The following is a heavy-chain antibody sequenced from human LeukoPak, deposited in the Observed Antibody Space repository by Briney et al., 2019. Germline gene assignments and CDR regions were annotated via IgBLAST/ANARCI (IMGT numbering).Heavy chain of an antibody. J-gene: IGHJ4*02. CDR2: INPSGGST. CDR3: TTHYYDILEGGDY. CDR1: GYTFTSYY. Sequence: GASVKVSCKASGYTFTSYYMHWVRQAPGQGLEWMGMINPSGGSTSYAQKFQGRVTMTRDTSTSTVYMELSSLKTEDTAVYYCTTHYYDILEGGDYWGRGTLVTVSS. V-gene: IGHV1-46*03. D-gene: IGHD3-22*01.